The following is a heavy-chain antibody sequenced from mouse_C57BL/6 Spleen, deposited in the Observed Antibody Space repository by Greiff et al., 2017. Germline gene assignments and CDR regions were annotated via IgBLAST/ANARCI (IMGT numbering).Heavy chain of an antibody. Sequence: EVKLMESGGDLVKPGGSLKLSCAASGFTFSSYGMSWVRQTPDKRLEWVATISSGGSYTYYPDSVKGRFTISRDNAKNTLYLQMSSLKSEDTAMYYCARQLLRYFDYWGQGTTLTVSS. CDR3: ARQLLRYFDY. D-gene: IGHD1-1*01. CDR1: GFTFSSYG. CDR2: ISSGGSYT. J-gene: IGHJ2*01. V-gene: IGHV5-6*01.